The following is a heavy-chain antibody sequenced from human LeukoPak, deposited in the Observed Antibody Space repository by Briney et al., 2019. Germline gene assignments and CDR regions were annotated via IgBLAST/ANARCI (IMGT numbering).Heavy chain of an antibody. J-gene: IGHJ4*02. CDR1: GFTFSSNA. Sequence: GGSLRLSCAGSGFTFSSNALSWVRQAPGKGLEWVSAISSSGGNTYYADSVRGRFTISRDNSKNTLYLQMDTLRAEDTAVYYCATTKQARRYFDYWGQGTLVTVSS. V-gene: IGHV3-23*01. D-gene: IGHD1-1*01. CDR3: ATTKQARRYFDY. CDR2: ISSSGGNT.